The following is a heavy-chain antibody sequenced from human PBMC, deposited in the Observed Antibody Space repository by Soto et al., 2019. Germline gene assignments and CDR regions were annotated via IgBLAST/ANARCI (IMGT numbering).Heavy chain of an antibody. V-gene: IGHV2-70*04. D-gene: IGHD6-13*01. CDR2: IEGNNEK. J-gene: IGHJ4*02. CDR3: ARTMPAAGTFDY. CDR1: GFSLITGGVR. Sequence: SGPTLVNPTQTLTLTCTFSGFSLITGGVRVSWIRQPPGQALEWLARIEGNNEKYYTTSLKTRLTISKDNSKNQVVLTMTNMDPVDTGTYYCARTMPAAGTFDYWGQGALVTVSS.